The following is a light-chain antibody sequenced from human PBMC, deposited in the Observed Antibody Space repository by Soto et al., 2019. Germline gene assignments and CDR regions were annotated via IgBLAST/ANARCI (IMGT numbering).Light chain of an antibody. V-gene: IGLV1-40*01. Sequence: QSVLTQPPSVSGAPGQRVTISCTGSSSNIGADYDVYWYQQLPGAAPKLLIYDNSNRPSGVPDRFSGSNSATSASLAITGLQAEDEDDYYCQSYDSGGVVFGRGTKVTVL. CDR2: DNS. J-gene: IGLJ1*01. CDR1: SSNIGADYD. CDR3: QSYDSGGVV.